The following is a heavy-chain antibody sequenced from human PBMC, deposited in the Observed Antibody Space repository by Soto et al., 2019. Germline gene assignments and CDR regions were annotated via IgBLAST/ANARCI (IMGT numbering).Heavy chain of an antibody. J-gene: IGHJ6*02. V-gene: IGHV1-2*02. CDR3: AKASDDYTMDV. CDR1: GYTFTDYF. CDR2: TNPKSGAT. D-gene: IGHD2-21*02. Sequence: QAQLVQSGAEVKKSGASVKVSCKASGYTFTDYFVHWVRQAPRHGPEWMGWTNPKSGATKYAPRFQGRVTMTRDTSISTASLEVSGLKFDDMAVYYCAKASDDYTMDVWGQGTPVTVSS.